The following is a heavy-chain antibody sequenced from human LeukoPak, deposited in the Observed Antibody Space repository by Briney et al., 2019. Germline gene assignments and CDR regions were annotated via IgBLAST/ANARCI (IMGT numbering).Heavy chain of an antibody. V-gene: IGHV1-18*04. CDR1: GYTFTGYY. CDR3: ARDLGSGGGGY. Sequence: ASVKVSCKASGYTFTGYYMHWVRQAPGQGLEWMGWISAYNGNTNYAQKLQGRVTMTTDTSTSTAYMELRSLRSDDTAVYYCARDLGSGGGGYWGQGTLVTVSS. J-gene: IGHJ4*02. CDR2: ISAYNGNT. D-gene: IGHD3-16*01.